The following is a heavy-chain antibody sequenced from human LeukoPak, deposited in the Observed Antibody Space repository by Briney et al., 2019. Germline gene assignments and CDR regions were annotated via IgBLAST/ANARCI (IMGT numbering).Heavy chain of an antibody. Sequence: GGSLRLSCAASGFTFSSYGMHLVRQAPGKGLEWVEVIWYDGSNKYYADSVKGRFTISRNNSKNTLYLQMNSLRVEDTAVYYCARDLQATVTPVFEFDPWGQGTLVTVSS. CDR3: ARDLQATVTPVFEFDP. CDR2: IWYDGSNK. J-gene: IGHJ5*02. V-gene: IGHV3-33*01. CDR1: GFTFSSYG. D-gene: IGHD4-11*01.